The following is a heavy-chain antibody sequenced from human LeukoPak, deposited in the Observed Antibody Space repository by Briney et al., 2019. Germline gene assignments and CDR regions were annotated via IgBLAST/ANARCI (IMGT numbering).Heavy chain of an antibody. D-gene: IGHD5-18*01. J-gene: IGHJ4*02. Sequence: PSETLSLTCAVSGGSISSSNWWSWVRQPPGKGLEWIGEIYHSGSTNYNPSLKSRVTISVDKSKNQFSLKLSSVTAADTAVYYCAGLKRGYSYGRFDYWGQGTLVTVSS. CDR3: AGLKRGYSYGRFDY. V-gene: IGHV4-4*02. CDR1: GGSISSSNW. CDR2: IYHSGST.